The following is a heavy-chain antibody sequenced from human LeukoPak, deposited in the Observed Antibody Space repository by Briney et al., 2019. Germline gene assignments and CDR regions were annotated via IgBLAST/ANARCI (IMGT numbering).Heavy chain of an antibody. J-gene: IGHJ5*01. CDR2: IKPDSSET. V-gene: IGHV3-7*01. CDR1: GFSFNSNW. Sequence: GGSLRLSCAASGFSFNSNWMSWFRQAPGKGLEWVAHIKPDSSETYYVDSVRGRFTISRDNAEKLVYLRMNSLRAEDTAVYYCETAVSIAGDSWGQGTLVTVSS. CDR3: ETAVSIAGDS. D-gene: IGHD2-21*01.